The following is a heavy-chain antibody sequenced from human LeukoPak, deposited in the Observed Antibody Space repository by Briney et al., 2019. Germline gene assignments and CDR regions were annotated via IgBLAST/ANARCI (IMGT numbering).Heavy chain of an antibody. J-gene: IGHJ3*02. CDR2: INSDGSST. V-gene: IGHV3-74*01. CDR1: GFTFSSYW. Sequence: GGSLRLSCAASGFTFSSYWMHWVRRAPGKGLVWVSRINSDGSSTSYADSVKGRFTISRDNAKNTLYLQMNSLRAEDTAVYYCARDEYNWNVDAFEIWGQGTVVTVSS. CDR3: ARDEYNWNVDAFEI. D-gene: IGHD1-20*01.